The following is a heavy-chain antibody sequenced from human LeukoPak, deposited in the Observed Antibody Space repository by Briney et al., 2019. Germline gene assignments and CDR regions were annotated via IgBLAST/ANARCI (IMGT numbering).Heavy chain of an antibody. J-gene: IGHJ6*03. D-gene: IGHD3-9*01. CDR1: GFTLSSHA. CDR3: ARHPYDILTGYGYYYHYMDV. CDR2: ISRSAFST. V-gene: IGHV3-23*01. Sequence: GGSLRLSCVASGFTLSSHAMSWVRQAPGKGLEWVSGISRSAFSTYHADPLKGRFTISRDNSKNTLYLQMNSLRGDDTAVYRCARHPYDILTGYGYYYHYMDVWGKGTTVTVSS.